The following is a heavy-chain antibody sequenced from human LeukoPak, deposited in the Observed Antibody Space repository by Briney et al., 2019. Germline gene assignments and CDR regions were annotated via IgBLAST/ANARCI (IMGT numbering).Heavy chain of an antibody. CDR3: ARDLGVPAATEAAVDY. V-gene: IGHV1-2*02. J-gene: IGHJ4*02. CDR1: GYTFSGHY. CDR2: INPNSGGT. Sequence: ASVKVSCKASGYTFSGHYMHWVRQAPGQGLEWMGWINPNSGGTNYVQKFQGRVTMTRDTSTSTAYMDLSSLKSDDTAVYYCARDLGVPAATEAAVDYWGQGTLVTVSS. D-gene: IGHD2-2*01.